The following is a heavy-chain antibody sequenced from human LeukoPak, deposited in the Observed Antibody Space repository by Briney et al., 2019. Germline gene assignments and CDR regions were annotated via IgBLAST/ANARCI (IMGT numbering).Heavy chain of an antibody. Sequence: GGSLRLSCAASGFTFSSYSMNWVRQAPGKGLEWVSSISSSSSYIYYADSVKGRFTISRDNAKNSLYLQMNSLRAGDTAVYYCARDSALVSGSYSGGAFDIWGQGTMVTVS. CDR1: GFTFSSYS. CDR3: ARDSALVSGSYSGGAFDI. J-gene: IGHJ3*02. CDR2: ISSSSSYI. D-gene: IGHD1-26*01. V-gene: IGHV3-21*01.